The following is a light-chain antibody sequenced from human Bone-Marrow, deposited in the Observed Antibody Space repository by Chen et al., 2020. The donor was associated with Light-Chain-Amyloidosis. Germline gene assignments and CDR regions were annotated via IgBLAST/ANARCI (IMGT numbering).Light chain of an antibody. CDR3: QVWDRSSDRPV. V-gene: IGLV3-21*02. J-gene: IGLJ3*02. Sequence: SYVLTQPSSVSVAPGQTATIACGGNNIGSTSVHWYQQTPGQAPLQVVYDDSDRPSGIPERLSGSNSGNTATLTSSRVEAGDGADYYCQVWDRSSDRPVFGGGTKLTVL. CDR2: DDS. CDR1: NIGSTS.